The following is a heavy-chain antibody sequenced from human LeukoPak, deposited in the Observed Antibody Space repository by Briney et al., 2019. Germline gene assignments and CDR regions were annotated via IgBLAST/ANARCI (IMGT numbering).Heavy chain of an antibody. D-gene: IGHD6-13*01. CDR1: GYTFTSYG. Sequence: ASVKVSCKASGYTFTSYGISWVRQAPGQGLEWMGWISAYNGNTNYAQKFQGRVTITADESTSTAYMELSSLRSEDTAVYYCAGGIIAAAGRFDYWGQGTLVTVSS. V-gene: IGHV1-18*01. J-gene: IGHJ4*02. CDR2: ISAYNGNT. CDR3: AGGIIAAAGRFDY.